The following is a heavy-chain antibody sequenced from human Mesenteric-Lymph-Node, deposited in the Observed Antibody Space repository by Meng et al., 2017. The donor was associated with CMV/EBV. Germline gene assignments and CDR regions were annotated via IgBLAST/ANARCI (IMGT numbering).Heavy chain of an antibody. D-gene: IGHD2-2*02. V-gene: IGHV1-8*01. CDR3: ARAFGCSSTSCYTNWFDP. CDR1: GYTFTSYD. J-gene: IGHJ5*02. Sequence: ASVKVSCKASGYTFTSYDINWVRQATGQGLEWMGWMNPNSGNTGYAQKFQGRVTMTRNTSISTAHMELSSLRSEDTAVYYCARAFGCSSTSCYTNWFDPWGQGTLVTVSS. CDR2: MNPNSGNT.